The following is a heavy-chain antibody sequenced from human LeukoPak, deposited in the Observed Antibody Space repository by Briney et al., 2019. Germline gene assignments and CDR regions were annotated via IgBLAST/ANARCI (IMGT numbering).Heavy chain of an antibody. V-gene: IGHV3-30*18. CDR2: ISYDGSNK. J-gene: IGHJ4*02. D-gene: IGHD1-26*01. Sequence: GGSLRLSCAASGFTFSSYGMHWVRQAPGKGLEWVAVISYDGSNKYYADSVKGRFTISRGNSKNTLYLQMNSLRAEDTAVYYCAKLATDYWGQGTLVTVSS. CDR3: AKLATDY. CDR1: GFTFSSYG.